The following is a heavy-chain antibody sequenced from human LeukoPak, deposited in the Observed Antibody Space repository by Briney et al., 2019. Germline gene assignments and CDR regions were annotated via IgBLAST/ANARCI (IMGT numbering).Heavy chain of an antibody. D-gene: IGHD1-14*01. CDR2: ISYDGSNK. V-gene: IGHV3-30*18. Sequence: GRSLRLSCAASGFTFSSYGMHWVRQAPGKGLEWVPVISYDGSNKYYADSVKGRFTISRDNSKNTLYLQMNSLRAEDTAVYYCANDDTRTLDAFDIWGQGTMVTVSS. CDR3: ANDDTRTLDAFDI. J-gene: IGHJ3*02. CDR1: GFTFSSYG.